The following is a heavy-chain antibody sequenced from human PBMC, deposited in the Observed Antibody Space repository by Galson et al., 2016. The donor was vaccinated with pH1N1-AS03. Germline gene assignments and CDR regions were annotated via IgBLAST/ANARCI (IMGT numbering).Heavy chain of an antibody. D-gene: IGHD6-13*01. Sequence: SLRLSCAASGFTFSSHSMNWVRQAPGKGLEWVSAISFSSTYIYYADSVQGRFTISRDDTKNSLHLQMRSLRVETTAVYYCARVLSTAAVHSLDVWGQGTTVTVSS. CDR2: ISFSSTYI. CDR1: GFTFSSHS. V-gene: IGHV3-21*01. CDR3: ARVLSTAAVHSLDV. J-gene: IGHJ6*02.